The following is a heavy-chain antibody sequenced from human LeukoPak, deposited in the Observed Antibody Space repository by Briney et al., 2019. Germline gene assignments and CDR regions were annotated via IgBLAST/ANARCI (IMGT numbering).Heavy chain of an antibody. CDR3: ASTTLYCTNGVCYTRNWSDP. V-gene: IGHV1-69*05. D-gene: IGHD2-8*01. J-gene: IGHJ5*02. CDR1: GGTFSSYA. Sequence: SVKVSCKASGGTFSSYAISWVRQAPGQGLEWMGGIIPIFGTANYAQKFQGRVTITTDESTSTAYMELSSLRSEDTAVYYCASTTLYCTNGVCYTRNWSDPWGQGTLVTVSS. CDR2: IIPIFGTA.